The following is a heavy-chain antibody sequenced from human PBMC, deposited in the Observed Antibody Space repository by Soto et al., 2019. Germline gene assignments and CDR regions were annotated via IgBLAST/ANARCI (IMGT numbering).Heavy chain of an antibody. Sequence: ASVKVSCKASGYTFTSYGISWVRQAPGQGLEWMGWIRAYNGNTNYAQNLQGRVTMTTDTSTSTAYMELRSLRSDDTAVYYCASSWFGESPRDYYYDRMDVWGQGTTVTVSS. J-gene: IGHJ6*02. CDR2: IRAYNGNT. D-gene: IGHD3-10*01. V-gene: IGHV1-18*01. CDR1: GYTFTSYG. CDR3: ASSWFGESPRDYYYDRMDV.